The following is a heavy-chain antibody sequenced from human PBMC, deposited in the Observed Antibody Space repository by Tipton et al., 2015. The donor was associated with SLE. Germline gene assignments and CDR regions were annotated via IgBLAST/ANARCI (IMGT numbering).Heavy chain of an antibody. V-gene: IGHV4-59*04. Sequence: TLSLTCTVSGGSISSSYWSWVRQPPGKGLDWIGYMYNSGFTNYKPSLKSRVTMAADTSTNQLSLKLSYVTAADTAVYYCARGVAGYYFYYYLDVCGSGTAVTVSS. CDR2: MYNSGFT. CDR3: ARGVAGYYFYYYLDV. D-gene: IGHD6-19*01. CDR1: GGSISSSY. J-gene: IGHJ6*03.